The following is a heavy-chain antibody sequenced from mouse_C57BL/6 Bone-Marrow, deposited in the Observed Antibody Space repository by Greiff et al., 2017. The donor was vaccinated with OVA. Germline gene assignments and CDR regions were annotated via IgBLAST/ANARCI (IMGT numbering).Heavy chain of an antibody. CDR1: GYTFTDYN. J-gene: IGHJ4*01. Sequence: VQLKQSGPELVKPGASVKMSCKASGYTFTDYNMHWVKQSHGKSLEWIGYINPNNGGTSYNQKFKGKATLTVNKSSSTAYMELRSLTSEDSAVYYCAKLGRDAMDYWGQGTSVTVSS. CDR2: INPNNGGT. V-gene: IGHV1-22*01. D-gene: IGHD4-1*01. CDR3: AKLGRDAMDY.